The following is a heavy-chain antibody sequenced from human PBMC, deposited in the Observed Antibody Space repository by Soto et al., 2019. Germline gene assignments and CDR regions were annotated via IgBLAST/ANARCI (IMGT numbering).Heavy chain of an antibody. CDR2: IYYSGST. D-gene: IGHD3-22*01. J-gene: IGHJ6*02. CDR1: GGSISSYY. V-gene: IGHV4-59*01. CDR3: ARDRRVLTYYYDSSGFDGMDV. Sequence: SETLSLTCTGSGGSISSYYWSWIRQPPGKGLEWIGYIYYSGSTNYNPSLKSRVTISVDTSKNQFSLKLSSVTAADTAVYYCARDRRVLTYYYDSSGFDGMDVWGQGTTVTVSS.